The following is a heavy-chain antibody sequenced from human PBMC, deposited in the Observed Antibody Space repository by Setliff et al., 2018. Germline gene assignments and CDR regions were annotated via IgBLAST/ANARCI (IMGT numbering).Heavy chain of an antibody. J-gene: IGHJ3*02. D-gene: IGHD3-3*01. CDR3: ARHNRVWSGESAFDI. V-gene: IGHV3-7*01. CDR2: IKQDGSEK. CDR1: GFTFSSYW. Sequence: LRLSCAAPGFTFSSYWMSWVRQAPGKGLEWVANIKQDGSEKYYVDSVKGRFTISRDNAKNSLYLQMNSLRAEDTAVYYRARHNRVWSGESAFDIWGQGTMVTVSS.